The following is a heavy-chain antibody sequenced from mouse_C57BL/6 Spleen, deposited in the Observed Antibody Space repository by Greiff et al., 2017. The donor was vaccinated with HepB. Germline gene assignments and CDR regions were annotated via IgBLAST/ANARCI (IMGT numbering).Heavy chain of an antibody. J-gene: IGHJ4*01. Sequence: EVKVEESGPGLVKPSQSLSLTCSVTGYSITSGYYWNWIRQFPGNKLEWMGYISYDGSNNYNPSLKNRISITRDTSKNQFFLKLNSVTTEDTATYYCAREAAQGPYAMDYWGQGTSVTVSS. CDR2: ISYDGSN. D-gene: IGHD3-2*02. CDR3: AREAAQGPYAMDY. CDR1: GYSITSGYY. V-gene: IGHV3-6*01.